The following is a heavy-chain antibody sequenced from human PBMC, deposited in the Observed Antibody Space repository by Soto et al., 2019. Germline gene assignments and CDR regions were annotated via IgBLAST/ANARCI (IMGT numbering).Heavy chain of an antibody. Sequence: ASVKVSCKASGYTFTSYSMHWVRQAPGQGLEWMGIINPSSGRTSYAQDFQGRVTMTSDTSTSIVYMEMSSLKSEDTAVYYCARDHNFGFILYAMDVWGQGTTVTVSS. V-gene: IGHV1-46*01. CDR2: INPSSGRT. CDR3: ARDHNFGFILYAMDV. D-gene: IGHD2-15*01. CDR1: GYTFTSYS. J-gene: IGHJ6*02.